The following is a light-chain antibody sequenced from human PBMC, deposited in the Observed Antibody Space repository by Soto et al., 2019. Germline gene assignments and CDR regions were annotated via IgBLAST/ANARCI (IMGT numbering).Light chain of an antibody. CDR3: QQYNSYWT. CDR1: QSISSW. V-gene: IGKV1-5*01. Sequence: DIQMTQSPSTLSASVGDRVTITCRARQSISSWLAWYQQKPGKAPKHLNFDASRLESGVPSRFSGRRIGTEFTLTISSLQPDDFATYYCQQYNSYWTFDQGTKVEIK. J-gene: IGKJ1*01. CDR2: DAS.